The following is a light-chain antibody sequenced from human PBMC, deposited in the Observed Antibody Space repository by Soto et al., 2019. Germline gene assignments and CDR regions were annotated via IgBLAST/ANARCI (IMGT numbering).Light chain of an antibody. CDR2: DDS. CDR1: NIGGKS. J-gene: IGLJ1*01. V-gene: IGLV3-21*02. CDR3: QVWDSSSDPYV. Sequence: SYELTQPPSVSVAPGQTARITCGGNNIGGKSVHWYQQKPGQAPVLVVYDDSDRPSGIPERFSGSNSGNTATLTISRVEAGDEADYYCQVWDSSSDPYVFGPGTKLTVL.